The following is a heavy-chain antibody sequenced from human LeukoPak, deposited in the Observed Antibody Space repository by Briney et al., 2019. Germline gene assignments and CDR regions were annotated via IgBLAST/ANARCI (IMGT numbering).Heavy chain of an antibody. CDR3: ARFPVLEEYNWFDP. V-gene: IGHV1-18*01. J-gene: IGHJ5*02. CDR1: GYTFTSYG. Sequence: ASVKVSCKASGYTFTSYGISWVRQAPGQGLEWMGRISAYNGNTNYAQKLQGRVTMTTDTSTSTAYMELRSLRSDDTAVYYCARFPVLEEYNWFDPWGQGTLVTVSS. CDR2: ISAYNGNT.